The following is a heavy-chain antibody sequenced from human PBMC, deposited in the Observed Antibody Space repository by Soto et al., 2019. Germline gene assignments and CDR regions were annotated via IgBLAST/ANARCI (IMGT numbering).Heavy chain of an antibody. V-gene: IGHV4-39*01. D-gene: IGHD5-12*01. CDR1: DGSIRTSSYF. J-gene: IGHJ6*02. Sequence: NPLETLSITYTVSDGSIRTSSYFSGLLRQPPGKGLEWIGSIYYSGSTYYNPSLKSRVTISVDTSKNQFSLKLSSVTAADTAVYYCARLLRHNYYGMDVWGQGTTVT. CDR3: ARLLRHNYYGMDV. CDR2: IYYSGST.